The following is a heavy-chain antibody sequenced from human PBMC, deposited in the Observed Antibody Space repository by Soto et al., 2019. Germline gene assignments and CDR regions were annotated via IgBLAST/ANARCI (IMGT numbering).Heavy chain of an antibody. V-gene: IGHV4-31*03. CDR1: GGSISSGGYY. CDR2: IYYSGST. J-gene: IGHJ3*02. CDR3: ARDLSWFGESDAFDI. D-gene: IGHD3-10*01. Sequence: SETLSLTCTVSGGSISSGGYYWSWIRQHPGKGLEWIGYIYYSGSTYYNPSLKSRVTISVDTSKNQFSLKLSSVTAADTAVYYCARDLSWFGESDAFDIWGQGTMVTVS.